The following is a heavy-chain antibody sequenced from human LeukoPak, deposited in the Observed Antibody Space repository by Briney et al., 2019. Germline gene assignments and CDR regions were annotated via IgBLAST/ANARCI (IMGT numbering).Heavy chain of an antibody. CDR2: INPNSGGT. D-gene: IGHD3-10*01. CDR1: GYTFTGYY. J-gene: IGHJ3*02. V-gene: IGHV1-2*02. CDR3: ARDAGSGSQLADAFDI. Sequence: ASVKVSRKASGYTFTGYYMHWVRQAPGQGLEWMGWINPNSGGTKYAQKFQGRVTMTRDTSIRTAYMELSRLRSDDTAVYYCARDAGSGSQLADAFDIWGQGTMVTVSS.